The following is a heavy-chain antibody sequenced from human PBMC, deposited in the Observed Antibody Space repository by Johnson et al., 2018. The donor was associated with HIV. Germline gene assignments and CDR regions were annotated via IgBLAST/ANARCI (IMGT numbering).Heavy chain of an antibody. D-gene: IGHD2-21*01. CDR3: AREARYSPYTDAFDI. CDR1: GFTVSSNY. V-gene: IGHV3-66*01. CDR2: IYSGGST. J-gene: IGHJ3*02. Sequence: VQLVESGGGLVQPGGSLRLSCAASGFTVSSNYMSWVRKAPGKGLEWVSVIYSGGSTYYADSVKGRFTISRDNSKNTLYLQMNSLRAEDTAVYYCAREARYSPYTDAFDIWGQGTMSPSLQ.